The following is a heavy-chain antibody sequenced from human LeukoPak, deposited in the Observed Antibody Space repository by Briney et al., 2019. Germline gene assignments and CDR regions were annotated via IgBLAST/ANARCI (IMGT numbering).Heavy chain of an antibody. J-gene: IGHJ4*02. CDR3: ARGATYAYYQDY. V-gene: IGHV3-74*01. CDR1: GFTFDDYA. D-gene: IGHD1-26*01. Sequence: GGSLRLSCAASGFTFDDYAMHWVRQAPGKGLEWVSGIKYDASSTSYADSVKGRFTISRDNAKNTLYLQMNSLRAEDTAVYYCARGATYAYYQDYWGQGTLVTVSS. CDR2: IKYDASST.